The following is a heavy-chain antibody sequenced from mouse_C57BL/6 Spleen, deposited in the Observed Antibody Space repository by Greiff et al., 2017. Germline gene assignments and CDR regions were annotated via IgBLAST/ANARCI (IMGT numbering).Heavy chain of an antibody. V-gene: IGHV3-1*01. CDR1: GYSITSGYD. CDR3: ARTYYYGSSYVDYAMDY. D-gene: IGHD1-1*01. CDR2: ISYSGST. Sequence: EVKLMESGPGMVKPSQSLSLTCTVTGYSITSGYDWHWIRHFPGNKLEWMGYISYSGSTNYNPSLKSRISITHDTTKNHFFLKLNSVTTEDTATYYSARTYYYGSSYVDYAMDYWGQGTSVTVSS. J-gene: IGHJ4*01.